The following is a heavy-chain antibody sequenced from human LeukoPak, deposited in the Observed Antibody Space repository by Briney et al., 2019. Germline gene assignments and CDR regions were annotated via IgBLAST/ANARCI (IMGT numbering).Heavy chain of an antibody. CDR1: GYTFTSYG. V-gene: IGHV1-18*01. J-gene: IGHJ5*02. CDR3: ARSTSYSDSSGYSGP. D-gene: IGHD3-22*01. CDR2: IIAYNGNT. Sequence: ASVKVSCKASGYTFTSYGISWVRQAPGQGLEWMGWIIAYNGNTNYAQKLQGRVTMTTDTSTSTAYMELRSLRSDDTAVYYCARSTSYSDSSGYSGPWGQGTLVTASS.